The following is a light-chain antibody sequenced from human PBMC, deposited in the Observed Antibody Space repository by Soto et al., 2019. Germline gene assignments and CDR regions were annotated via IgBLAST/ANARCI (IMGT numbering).Light chain of an antibody. V-gene: IGLV2-23*01. CDR2: QDI. CDR3: CSYAGSTSVV. J-gene: IGLJ2*01. CDR1: SSDVGRYSL. Sequence: QSALTQPASVSGSLGQSITISCTGTSSDVGRYSLVSWYQQYPGKAPRLMIYQDIERPSGVSNRFSASKSGNTASLTISGLQTEDEANYYCCSYAGSTSVVFGGGTKLTVL.